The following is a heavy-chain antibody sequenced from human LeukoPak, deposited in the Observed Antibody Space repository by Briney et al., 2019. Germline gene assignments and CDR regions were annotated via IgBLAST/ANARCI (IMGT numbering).Heavy chain of an antibody. D-gene: IGHD3-9*01. J-gene: IGHJ4*02. Sequence: SETLSLTCTVSGGSISSSSYYWGWIRQPPGKGLEWIGEINHSGSTNYNPSLKSRVTISVDTSKNQFSLKLSSVTAADTAVYYCARQLARLRYFDWFQRLGDYWGQGTLVTVSS. CDR1: GGSISSSSYY. V-gene: IGHV4-39*01. CDR3: ARQLARLRYFDWFQRLGDY. CDR2: INHSGST.